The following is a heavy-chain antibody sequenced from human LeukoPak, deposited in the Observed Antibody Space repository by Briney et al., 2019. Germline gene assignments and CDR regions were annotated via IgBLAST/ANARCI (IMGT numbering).Heavy chain of an antibody. CDR2: INPSGGST. CDR1: GYTFTSYY. V-gene: IGHV1-46*01. J-gene: IGHJ4*02. CDR3: ARELQAAYDY. Sequence: GSSVKVSCKASGYTFTSYYMHWVRQAPGQGLKWMGIINPSGGSTSYAQKFQGRVTMPRDTSTGTVYMELSSLRSEDTAVYYCARELQAAYDYWGQGTLVTVSS. D-gene: IGHD6-13*01.